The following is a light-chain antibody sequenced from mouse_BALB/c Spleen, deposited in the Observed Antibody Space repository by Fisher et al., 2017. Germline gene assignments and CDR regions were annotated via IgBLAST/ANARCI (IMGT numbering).Light chain of an antibody. J-gene: IGKJ1*01. CDR1: SSVSY. CDR3: QQWSSNPRT. CDR2: RTS. V-gene: IGKV4-68*01. Sequence: IVLTQTPASLAVSLGQRATISCSASSSVSYMYWYQQKPGSSPKPWIYRTSNLASGVPARFSGSGSGTSYSLTISSMEAEDAATYYCQQWSSNPRTFGGGTKLEIK.